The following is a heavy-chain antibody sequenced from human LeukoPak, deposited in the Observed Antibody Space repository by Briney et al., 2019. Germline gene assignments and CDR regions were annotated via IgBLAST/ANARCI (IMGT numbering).Heavy chain of an antibody. CDR1: GYTFTSYD. J-gene: IGHJ4*02. CDR3: ARDPKTTVTTGSLGY. CDR2: INPNSGGT. V-gene: IGHV1-2*06. Sequence: ASVKVSCKASGYTFTSYDINWVRQATGQGLEWMGRINPNSGGTNYAQKFQGRVTMTRDTSISTAYMELSRLRSDDTAVYYCARDPKTTVTTGSLGYWGQGTLVTVSS. D-gene: IGHD4-17*01.